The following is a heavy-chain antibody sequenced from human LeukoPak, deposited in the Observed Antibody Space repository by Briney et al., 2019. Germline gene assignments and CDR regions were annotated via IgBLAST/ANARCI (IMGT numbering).Heavy chain of an antibody. D-gene: IGHD2-8*01. CDR1: GFTFGVYA. J-gene: IGHJ5*02. Sequence: PGGSLRLSCAASGFTFGVYAMHWVRQAPGKGLEWVAFISHDKIKEFYADSVRGRFTIFRDNSKNTLYLQLNSLRLDDTAVYYCVREGGVQPFSWGQGTLVTVSS. CDR2: ISHDKIKE. CDR3: VREGGVQPFS. V-gene: IGHV3-30*04.